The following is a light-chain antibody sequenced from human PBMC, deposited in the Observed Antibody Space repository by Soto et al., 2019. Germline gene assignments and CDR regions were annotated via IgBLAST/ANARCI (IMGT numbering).Light chain of an antibody. CDR3: QQYGSSIKT. CDR2: GAS. V-gene: IGKV3-15*01. Sequence: EVVMTQSPATLSVSPVERATLSCRASQSVSSNLAWYQQIPGQAPRFLIYGASTRATGIPVRFSGSGSGTDFTLTISRLEPEDFAVYYCQQYGSSIKTFGQGTKVDIK. CDR1: QSVSSN. J-gene: IGKJ1*01.